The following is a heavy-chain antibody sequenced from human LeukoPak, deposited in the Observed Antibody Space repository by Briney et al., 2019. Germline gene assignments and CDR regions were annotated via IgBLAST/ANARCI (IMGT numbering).Heavy chain of an antibody. D-gene: IGHD3-10*01. Sequence: SQTLSLTCTVSGVSISSGDYYWSWIRQLPGKGLEWIAYIYYSGGTYYNPSLESRVTISVDTSKNQFSLKLSSVTAADTAVYYCARGPKSYGAGSFYFDYWGQGTLVTVSS. CDR3: ARGPKSYGAGSFYFDY. CDR1: GVSISSGDYY. CDR2: IYYSGGT. J-gene: IGHJ4*02. V-gene: IGHV4-31*03.